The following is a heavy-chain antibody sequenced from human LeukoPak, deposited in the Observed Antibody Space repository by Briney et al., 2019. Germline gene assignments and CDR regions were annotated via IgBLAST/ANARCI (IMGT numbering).Heavy chain of an antibody. CDR2: FYYSGST. CDR3: ARGNGGYDFDY. Sequence: SETLSLTCTVSGGSISSYYWSWIRQPPGKGLEWIGYFYYSGSTNYNPSLKSRVTISVDTSKNQFSLKLNSVTAADTAVYYCARGNGGYDFDYWGQGTPVTVSS. J-gene: IGHJ4*02. CDR1: GGSISSYY. D-gene: IGHD5-12*01. V-gene: IGHV4-59*01.